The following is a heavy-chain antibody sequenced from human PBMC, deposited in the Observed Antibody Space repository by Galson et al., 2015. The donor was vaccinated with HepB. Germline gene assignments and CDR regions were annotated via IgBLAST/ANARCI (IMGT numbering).Heavy chain of an antibody. CDR2: IWYDGSNT. J-gene: IGHJ4*02. D-gene: IGHD3-3*01. Sequence: SLRLSCAASGFTFSSYGMHWVRQAPGKGLEWVAVIWYDGSNTYYADSVKGRFTISRDNSKNTLYLQMNSLRAEDTAVYFCARDSDFWSTYLEYWGQGTLVTVSS. CDR1: GFTFSSYG. CDR3: ARDSDFWSTYLEY. V-gene: IGHV3-33*01.